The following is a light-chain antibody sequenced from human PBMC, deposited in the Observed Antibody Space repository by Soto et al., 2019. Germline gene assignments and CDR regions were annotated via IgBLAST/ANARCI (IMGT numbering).Light chain of an antibody. J-gene: IGKJ1*01. CDR1: QNINNW. CDR2: RAS. CDR3: QQYNSYPRT. V-gene: IGKV1-5*03. Sequence: DIQMTQSPSTLSASIRDRVTITCRASQNINNWVAWYQQKPGKAPNPLIFRASTLKSGVPSRFSGSGSGTEFTLTISSLQPDDYATYYCQQYNSYPRTFGQGTKVDIK.